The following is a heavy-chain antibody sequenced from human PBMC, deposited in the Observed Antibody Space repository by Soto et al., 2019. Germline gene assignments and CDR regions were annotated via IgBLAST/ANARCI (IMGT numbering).Heavy chain of an antibody. Sequence: ASVKVSCKASGYSFTSYGISWLRQAPGQGLEWMGWISPYNGNTKYAQNFQGRVTLTTDTSTSTAYMELRSLRSDDTAMYFCAIYHLELFRFDYWGQGTRGTVS. D-gene: IGHD2-21*01. V-gene: IGHV1-18*04. CDR3: AIYHLELFRFDY. CDR2: ISPYNGNT. J-gene: IGHJ4*02. CDR1: GYSFTSYG.